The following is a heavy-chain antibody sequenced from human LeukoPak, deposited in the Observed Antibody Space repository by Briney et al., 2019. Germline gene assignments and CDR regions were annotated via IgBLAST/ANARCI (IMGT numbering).Heavy chain of an antibody. CDR3: ARWRGSGNYYAY. CDR2: INTSGGGT. Sequence: GGFLRLSCTASGFSFSSYAMCWVRQAPGEGLEYVSAINTSGGGTYYANSMKGTFSISRDNSKNTLYLQMGSLRAEDMAVYYCARWRGSGNYYAYCGQGSLVTVSS. J-gene: IGHJ4*02. D-gene: IGHD3-10*01. CDR1: GFSFSSYA. V-gene: IGHV3-64*01.